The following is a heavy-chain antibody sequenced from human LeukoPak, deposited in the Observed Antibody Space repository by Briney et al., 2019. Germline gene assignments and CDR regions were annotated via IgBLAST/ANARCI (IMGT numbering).Heavy chain of an antibody. V-gene: IGHV3-30*02. D-gene: IGHD2-15*01. Sequence: GGSLRLSCAASGFTFSSYGMHWVRQAPGKGLEWVAFIRYDGSNKYYADSVKGRFTISRDNSKNTPYLQMNSLRAEDTAVYYCAKPRAVVVAASFDYWGQGTLVTVSS. CDR3: AKPRAVVVAASFDY. CDR1: GFTFSSYG. J-gene: IGHJ4*02. CDR2: IRYDGSNK.